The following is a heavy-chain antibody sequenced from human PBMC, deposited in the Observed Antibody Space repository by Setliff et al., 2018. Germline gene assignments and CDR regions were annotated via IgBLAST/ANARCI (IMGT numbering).Heavy chain of an antibody. CDR3: AMDQGVV. J-gene: IGHJ6*04. D-gene: IGHD2-2*03. Sequence: LSLTCSVSGVSLTSSHFYWSWIRQRPGKGLEWIGKIDYRGSTRYNPSLETRVSMSVDTSKNQFSLRLTPVTDADTAVYYCAMDQGVVWGKGTTVTVSS. CDR1: GVSLTSSHFY. V-gene: IGHV4-31*03. CDR2: IDYRGST.